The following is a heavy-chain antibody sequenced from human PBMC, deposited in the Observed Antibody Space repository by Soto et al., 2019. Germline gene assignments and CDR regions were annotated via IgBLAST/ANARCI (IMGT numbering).Heavy chain of an antibody. Sequence: VGSLRLSGAASGFTFSSYGMHWVRQARGKGLEWVAVIWYDGSNKYYADSVKGRFTISRDNSKNTLYLQMNSLRAEDTAVYYCATRGGYDILTGSDWYFDLWGRGTLVTVSS. D-gene: IGHD3-9*01. CDR2: IWYDGSNK. CDR1: GFTFSSYG. CDR3: ATRGGYDILTGSDWYFDL. J-gene: IGHJ2*01. V-gene: IGHV3-33*01.